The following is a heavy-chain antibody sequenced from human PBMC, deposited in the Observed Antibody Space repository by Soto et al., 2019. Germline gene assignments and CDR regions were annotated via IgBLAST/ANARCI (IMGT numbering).Heavy chain of an antibody. J-gene: IGHJ4*02. V-gene: IGHV3-33*01. CDR1: GFTFSNFG. CDR2: IWYDGSDK. Sequence: QVQLVESGGGVVQPGRSLRLSCAASGFTFSNFGMHWVRQAPGKGLEWLAVIWYDGSDKYYADSVKGRFTISRDNSKDMLYLQMNSLRAEDTAVYYCARDGEARNSGYDWGQGTLVTVSS. CDR3: ARDGEARNSGYD. D-gene: IGHD5-12*01.